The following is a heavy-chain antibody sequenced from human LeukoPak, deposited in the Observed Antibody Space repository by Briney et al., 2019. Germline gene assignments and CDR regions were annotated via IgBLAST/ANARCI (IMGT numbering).Heavy chain of an antibody. CDR2: IIPIFGTP. Sequence: SVKVSCKASGDTFSSYGITWVRQAPGQGLEWVGVIIPIFGTPNYAQKFQGRVTITADESTRTAYMELSRLTSEDTAIYCGTSRGDYWGQGTLVTVSS. V-gene: IGHV1-69*13. CDR3: TSRGDY. CDR1: GDTFSSYG. J-gene: IGHJ4*02. D-gene: IGHD3-10*01.